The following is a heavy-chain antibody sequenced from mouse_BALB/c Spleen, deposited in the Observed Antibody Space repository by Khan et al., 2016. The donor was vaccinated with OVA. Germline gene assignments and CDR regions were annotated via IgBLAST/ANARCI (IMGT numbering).Heavy chain of an antibody. D-gene: IGHD2-14*01. CDR2: INPSNGYT. CDR3: VRGGAYYRNDGWFGY. Sequence: LEVSGAELARPGASVKMSCTASGYTFASYTIHWIKQRPGQGLEWIGYINPSNGYTNYNQTFKDKATLTADKSSTTAYMQLSSLTSDDSAVYNCVRGGAYYRNDGWFGYWGQGTLVTVSA. J-gene: IGHJ3*01. V-gene: IGHV1-4*01. CDR1: GYTFASYT.